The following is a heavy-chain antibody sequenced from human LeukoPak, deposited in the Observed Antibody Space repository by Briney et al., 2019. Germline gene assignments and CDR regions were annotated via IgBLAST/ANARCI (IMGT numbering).Heavy chain of an antibody. CDR1: GFTFSSYE. CDR2: ISSSGSTI. D-gene: IGHD6-13*01. CDR3: ARDRIEQQRTLGRSSNYYYYYYMDV. Sequence: GGSLRLSCAASGFTFSSYEMNWVRQAPGKGLEWVSYISSSGSTIYYADSVKGRFTISRDNAKNSLYLQMNSLRAEDTAVYYCARDRIEQQRTLGRSSNYYYYYYMDVWGKGTTVTVSS. V-gene: IGHV3-48*03. J-gene: IGHJ6*03.